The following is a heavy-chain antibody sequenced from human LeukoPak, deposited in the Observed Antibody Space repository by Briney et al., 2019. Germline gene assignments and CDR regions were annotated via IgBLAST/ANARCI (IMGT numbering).Heavy chain of an antibody. CDR1: GFTFSSYG. CDR2: ISYDGSNK. D-gene: IGHD3-10*01. J-gene: IGHJ6*04. Sequence: GGSLRLSCAASGFTFSSYGMHWVRQAPGKGLEWVAVISYDGSNKYCADSVKGRFTISRDNSKNTLYLQMNSLRAEDTAVYYCVGGSGSYYYYYYGMDVWGKGTTVTVSS. CDR3: VGGSGSYYYYYYGMDV. V-gene: IGHV3-30*03.